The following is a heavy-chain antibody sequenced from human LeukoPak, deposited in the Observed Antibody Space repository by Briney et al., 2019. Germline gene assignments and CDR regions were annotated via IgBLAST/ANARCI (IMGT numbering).Heavy chain of an antibody. CDR1: GFTVSSNE. J-gene: IGHJ4*02. Sequence: GGSLRLSCAASGFTVSSNEMSWVRQAPGKGLEWVSSIDSSGGYMFYTDSVKGRFIISRDNAKDSLYLQMNNLRAEDTAVYYCLRGDRRDYWGQGTLVTVSS. CDR3: LRGDRRDY. V-gene: IGHV3-21*01. CDR2: IDSSGGYM.